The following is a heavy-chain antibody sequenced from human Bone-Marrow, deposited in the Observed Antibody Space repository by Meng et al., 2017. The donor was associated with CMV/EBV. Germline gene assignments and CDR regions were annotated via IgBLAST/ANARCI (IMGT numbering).Heavy chain of an antibody. CDR2: ISTYNGNT. J-gene: IGHJ5*02. Sequence: ASVKVSCKASGYIFSNYGITWVRQAPGQGLEWMGWISTYNGNTDYAQAFQGRVTVTTDTPTSTAYMDLRSLRSDDTAVNYCARDATGAELDPWGQGTLVTVSS. V-gene: IGHV1-18*04. CDR3: ARDATGAELDP. CDR1: GYIFSNYG. D-gene: IGHD4-17*01.